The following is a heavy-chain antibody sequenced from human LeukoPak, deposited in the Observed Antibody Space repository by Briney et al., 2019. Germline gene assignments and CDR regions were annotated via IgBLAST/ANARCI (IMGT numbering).Heavy chain of an antibody. J-gene: IGHJ4*02. V-gene: IGHV4-34*01. CDR1: GGPFSGYY. Sequence: SETLSLTCAVSGGPFSGYYWSWIRQPPGKGLEWIGEINHSGSTNYNPSLKSRVIISVDTSKNQFSLKLSSVTAADTAMYYCARGGADGDPERFDYWGQGTLVTVSS. CDR2: INHSGST. D-gene: IGHD4-17*01. CDR3: ARGGADGDPERFDY.